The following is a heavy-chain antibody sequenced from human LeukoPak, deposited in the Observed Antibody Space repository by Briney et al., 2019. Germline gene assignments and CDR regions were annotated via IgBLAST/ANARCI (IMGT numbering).Heavy chain of an antibody. CDR2: FNSDGSSI. J-gene: IGHJ4*02. Sequence: AGGSLRLSCAASRFTFNNYWMHWVRQAPGKGLVWVSRFNSDGSSISYADSVKGRFTISRDNAKNTLYLQMNSLRAEDTSVYYCARRAAALGAFDYWGQGTLVTVSS. CDR1: RFTFNNYW. D-gene: IGHD6-13*01. V-gene: IGHV3-74*01. CDR3: ARRAAALGAFDY.